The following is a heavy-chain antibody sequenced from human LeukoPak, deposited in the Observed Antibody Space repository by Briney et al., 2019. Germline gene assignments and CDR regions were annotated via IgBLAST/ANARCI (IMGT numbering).Heavy chain of an antibody. CDR2: ISHSGDRT. Sequence: GGSLRLSCAASGFTFSTYAMSWVRQAPGKGLEWVSVISHSGDRTNYADSVKGRFTISRDNYGNTLYLQMNSVRADDTAVYYCAKDGSSWSPSNYFDSWGQGSLVTVSS. D-gene: IGHD6-13*01. J-gene: IGHJ4*02. CDR1: GFTFSTYA. CDR3: AKDGSSWSPSNYFDS. V-gene: IGHV3-23*01.